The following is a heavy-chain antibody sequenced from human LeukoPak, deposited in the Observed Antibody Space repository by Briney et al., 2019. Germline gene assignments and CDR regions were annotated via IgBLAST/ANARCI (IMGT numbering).Heavy chain of an antibody. V-gene: IGHV3-30-3*01. CDR2: ISYDGSNK. CDR3: ASFGSVNDY. J-gene: IGHJ4*02. D-gene: IGHD3-10*01. Sequence: PGGSLRLSCAASGFTFSSYAMHWVRQAPGKGLEWVAVISYDGSNKYYADSVKGRFTISRDNSKNTLYLQMNSLRAEDTAGYYCASFGSVNDYWGQGTQVTVSS. CDR1: GFTFSSYA.